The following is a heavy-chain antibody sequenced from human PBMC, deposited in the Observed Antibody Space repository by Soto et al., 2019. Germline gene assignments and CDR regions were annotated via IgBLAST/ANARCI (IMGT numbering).Heavy chain of an antibody. CDR1: GGSFSGYY. J-gene: IGHJ4*02. CDR2: INHSGST. V-gene: IGHV4-34*01. Sequence: SETLSLTCAVYGGSFSGYYWSWIRQPPGKGLEWIGEINHSGSTNYNPSLKSRVTISVDTSKNQFSLKLSSVTAADTAVYYCASMATTVTTVIDYWGQGTLVTVSS. CDR3: ASMATTVTTVIDY. D-gene: IGHD4-17*01.